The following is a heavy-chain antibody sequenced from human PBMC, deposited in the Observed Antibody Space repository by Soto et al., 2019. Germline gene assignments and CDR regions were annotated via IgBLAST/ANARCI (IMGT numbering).Heavy chain of an antibody. Sequence: GGSLRLSCAASGFTFSSYAMSWVRQAPGKGLEWVSAISGSGGSTYYADSVKGRFTISRDNSKNTLYLQMNSLRAEDTAVYYCAKAGNTVTTLLYYYYYYMDVWGKGTTVTVSS. CDR2: ISGSGGST. CDR3: AKAGNTVTTLLYYYYYYMDV. V-gene: IGHV3-23*01. D-gene: IGHD4-4*01. J-gene: IGHJ6*03. CDR1: GFTFSSYA.